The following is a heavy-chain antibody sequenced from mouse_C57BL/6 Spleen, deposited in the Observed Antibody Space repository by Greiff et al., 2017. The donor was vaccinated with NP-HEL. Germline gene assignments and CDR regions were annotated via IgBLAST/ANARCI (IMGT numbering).Heavy chain of an antibody. D-gene: IGHD2-4*01. CDR1: GFTFSDYG. J-gene: IGHJ3*01. V-gene: IGHV5-17*01. CDR3: ARSSYDYDEGVWFAY. Sequence: DVKLVESGGGLVKPGGSLKLSCAASGFTFSDYGMHWVRQAPEKGLEWVAYISSGSSTIYYADTVKGRFTISRDNAKNTLFLQMTSLRSEDTAMYYCARSSYDYDEGVWFAYWGQGTLVTVSA. CDR2: ISSGSSTI.